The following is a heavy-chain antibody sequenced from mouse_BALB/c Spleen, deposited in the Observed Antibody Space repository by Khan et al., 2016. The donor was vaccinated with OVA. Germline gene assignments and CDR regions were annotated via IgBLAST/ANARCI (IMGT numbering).Heavy chain of an antibody. CDR1: GYTFTNYW. D-gene: IGHD3-1*01. J-gene: IGHJ2*03. CDR3: RGRGAARATWDCFDY. V-gene: IGHV1-63*02. Sequence: QVQLKQSGAELVRPGTSVKMSCKAAGYTFTNYWIGWVKQRPGHGLEWIGDIYPGGGYTNYNEKFKGKATLTADTSSSTAYLQLRSLPSEDSAVFYCRGRGAARATWDCFDYWGQGTSLTVSS. CDR2: IYPGGGYT.